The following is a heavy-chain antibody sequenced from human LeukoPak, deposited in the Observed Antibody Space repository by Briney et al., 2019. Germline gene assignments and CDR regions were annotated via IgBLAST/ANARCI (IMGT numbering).Heavy chain of an antibody. Sequence: GGSLRLSCAASGFTFSNYAMHWVRQAPGKGLEWVAVISYDGSNEYYTDSVKGRFTISRDNSKNTLYLQMNSLRTEDTAVYYCARGVPLDYWGQGTLVTVSS. V-gene: IGHV3-30-3*01. CDR2: ISYDGSNE. CDR3: ARGVPLDY. CDR1: GFTFSNYA. D-gene: IGHD5/OR15-5a*01. J-gene: IGHJ4*02.